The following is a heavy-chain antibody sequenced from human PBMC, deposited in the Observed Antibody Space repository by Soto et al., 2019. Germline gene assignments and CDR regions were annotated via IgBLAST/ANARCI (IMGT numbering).Heavy chain of an antibody. J-gene: IGHJ2*01. Sequence: EVQLLESGGGLVQPGGSLRLSCAASGFTFSSYAMSWVRQAPGKGLEWVSAISGSGGSTYYADSVKGRFTISRDNSKNPLYRQMNSLRAEDTAVYYCAKDQADLHWYFDLWGRGTLVTVSS. V-gene: IGHV3-23*01. D-gene: IGHD6-25*01. CDR3: AKDQADLHWYFDL. CDR1: GFTFSSYA. CDR2: ISGSGGST.